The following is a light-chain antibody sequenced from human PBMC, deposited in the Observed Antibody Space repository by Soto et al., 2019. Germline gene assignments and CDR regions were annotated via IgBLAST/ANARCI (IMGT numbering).Light chain of an antibody. CDR1: SSNIGAGYD. CDR2: GNN. J-gene: IGLJ2*01. CDR3: QSYDSSLSAL. Sequence: QSVLTQPPSVSGAPGQRVTISCTGSSSNIGAGYDVHWYQQLPGTAPKLLIYGNNNRPSGVPDRFSGSKSGTSASLAITGHQAEDEADYYCQSYDSSLSALFGGGTKLTVL. V-gene: IGLV1-40*01.